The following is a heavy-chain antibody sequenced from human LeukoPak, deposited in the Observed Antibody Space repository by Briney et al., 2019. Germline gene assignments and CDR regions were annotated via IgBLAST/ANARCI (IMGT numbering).Heavy chain of an antibody. CDR1: GFTFSSYS. Sequence: GGSLRLSCAASGFTFSSYSMNWVRQTPGKGLEWVSYISSSSSTIYYADSVKGRFTISRDNAKNSLYLQMNSLRAEDTAVYYCARDSSTVTADLPFDYWGQGTLVTVSS. CDR3: ARDSSTVTADLPFDY. D-gene: IGHD4-17*01. J-gene: IGHJ4*02. V-gene: IGHV3-48*01. CDR2: ISSSSSTI.